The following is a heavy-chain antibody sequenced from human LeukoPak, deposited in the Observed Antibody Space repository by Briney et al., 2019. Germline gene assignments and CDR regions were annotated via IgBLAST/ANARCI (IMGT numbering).Heavy chain of an antibody. D-gene: IGHD3-10*01. Sequence: PSETLSLTCAVYGGSFSGYYWSWLRQPPGKGLEWIGEINHSGSTNYNPSLKRRVTISVDTSKNQFSLKLSSVTAADTAVYYCARGKTRGPRITMFRGVTNWFDPWGQGTLVTVSS. V-gene: IGHV4-34*01. J-gene: IGHJ5*02. CDR3: ARGKTRGPRITMFRGVTNWFDP. CDR1: GGSFSGYY. CDR2: INHSGST.